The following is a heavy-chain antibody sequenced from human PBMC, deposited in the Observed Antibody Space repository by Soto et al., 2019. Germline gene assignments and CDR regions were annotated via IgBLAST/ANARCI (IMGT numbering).Heavy chain of an antibody. D-gene: IGHD1-26*01. CDR2: ITVYNGIK. CDR3: VRGVGAFDY. J-gene: IGHJ4*02. V-gene: IGHV1-18*04. Sequence: QVQLVQSGAEVKKPGASVKVSCKASGYTFTGYAVSWVRQAPGQGLEWMGSITVYNGIKNYEQKFQGRVTMTTDTSTSTAFLDLRSLTSDDTSVYYCVRGVGAFDYWGQGTLVTVSS. CDR1: GYTFTGYA.